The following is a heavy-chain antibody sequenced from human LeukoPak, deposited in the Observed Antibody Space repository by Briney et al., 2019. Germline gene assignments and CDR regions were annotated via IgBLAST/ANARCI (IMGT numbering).Heavy chain of an antibody. CDR2: ISSSGSTI. V-gene: IGHV3-48*03. D-gene: IGHD1-26*01. CDR1: GFTFSSYE. Sequence: GGSLRLSCAASGFTFSSYEMNWVRQAPGKGLEWVSYISSSGSTIYYADSVKGRFTISRDNAKNSLYLQMNSLRAEDTAVYYCARGIYVGAYYYYYDMDVWGQGTTVTVSS. J-gene: IGHJ6*02. CDR3: ARGIYVGAYYYYYDMDV.